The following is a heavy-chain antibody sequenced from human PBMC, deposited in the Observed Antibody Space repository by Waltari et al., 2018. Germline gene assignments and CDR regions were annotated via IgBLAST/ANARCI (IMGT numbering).Heavy chain of an antibody. CDR3: ARERSRDFDWLPNVLDV. J-gene: IGHJ3*01. Sequence: QVQLQQGGAGLLKPSETLSLTCTVHGGYCSGHFWTWIPQAPGKGLEGLGEIDHGGSTHYNPSFRSRVTISVDTSKNQFSLQLNSVTAADTALYYCARERSRDFDWLPNVLDVWGLGTLVTVSS. CDR1: GGYCSGHF. D-gene: IGHD3-9*01. V-gene: IGHV4-34*02. CDR2: IDHGGST.